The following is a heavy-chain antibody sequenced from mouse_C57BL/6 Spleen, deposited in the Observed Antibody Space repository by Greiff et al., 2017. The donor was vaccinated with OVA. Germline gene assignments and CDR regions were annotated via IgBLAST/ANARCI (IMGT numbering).Heavy chain of an antibody. Sequence: VQLQQPGAELVKPGASVKLSCKASGYTFTSYWMHWVKQRPGQGLEWIGMIHPNSGSTNYNEKFKSKATLTVDKSSSTAYMQLSSLTSEDSAVYYCARRGYDGYPYAMDYWGQGTSVTVSS. V-gene: IGHV1-64*01. D-gene: IGHD2-3*01. CDR3: ARRGYDGYPYAMDY. CDR1: GYTFTSYW. J-gene: IGHJ4*01. CDR2: IHPNSGST.